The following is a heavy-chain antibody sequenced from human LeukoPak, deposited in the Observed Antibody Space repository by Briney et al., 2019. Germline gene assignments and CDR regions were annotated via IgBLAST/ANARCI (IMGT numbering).Heavy chain of an antibody. J-gene: IGHJ3*02. D-gene: IGHD3-22*01. Sequence: SSQTLSLPCTVFGGSISSGDYYWSWIRQPPGKGLEWIGYIYYSGSTYYNPSLKSRVTISVDTSKNQFSLKLSSVTAADTAVYYCARASLKYYYDSSGYRYAFDIWGQGTMVTVSS. CDR2: IYYSGST. V-gene: IGHV4-30-4*01. CDR3: ARASLKYYYDSSGYRYAFDI. CDR1: GGSISSGDYY.